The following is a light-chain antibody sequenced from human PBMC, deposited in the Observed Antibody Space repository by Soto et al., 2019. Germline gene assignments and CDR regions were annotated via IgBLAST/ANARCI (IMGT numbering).Light chain of an antibody. CDR3: QQYYHWPRT. CDR1: QSVASN. J-gene: IGKJ1*01. Sequence: VSPGERATLSCRASQSVASNLAWYQQKPGQTPRLLIYAASTRATGIPARFSGSGSGTDFNLTITSLQSEDFAVYYCQQYYHWPRTFGQGTKVDI. V-gene: IGKV3-15*01. CDR2: AAS.